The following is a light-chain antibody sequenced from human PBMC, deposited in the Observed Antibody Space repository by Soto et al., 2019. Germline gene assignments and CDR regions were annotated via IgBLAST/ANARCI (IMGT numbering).Light chain of an antibody. CDR1: SSDVGGYDY. CDR2: EVS. Sequence: QSVLTQPRSVSGSPGQSVTISCTGTSSDVGGYDYVSWYQQHPGEVPKLIIFEVSSRAAWISNRFSASKSGNTASLTISGLQAEDEADYYCSSYTTSSSYVFGTGTKLTVL. J-gene: IGLJ1*01. CDR3: SSYTTSSSYV. V-gene: IGLV2-14*01.